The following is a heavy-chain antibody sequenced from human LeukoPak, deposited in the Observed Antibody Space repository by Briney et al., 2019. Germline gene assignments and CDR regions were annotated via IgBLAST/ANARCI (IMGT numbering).Heavy chain of an antibody. CDR3: TTDCDVLSGGPDY. V-gene: IGHV3-15*01. J-gene: IGHJ4*02. CDR1: GFTLSNAW. D-gene: IGHD3-9*01. Sequence: PGGSLRLSCAASGFTLSNAWMSWVRQAPGKGLEWVGRIKSKADGGTTDYAAPVKGRFTISRDDSKNTLYLQMNSLKTEDTAVYYRTTDCDVLSGGPDYWGQGTLVTVSS. CDR2: IKSKADGGTT.